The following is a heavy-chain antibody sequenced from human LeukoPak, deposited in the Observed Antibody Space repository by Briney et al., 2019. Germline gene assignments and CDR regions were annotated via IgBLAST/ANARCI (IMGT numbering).Heavy chain of an antibody. D-gene: IGHD3-22*01. V-gene: IGHV3-23*01. CDR2: ISASGGST. Sequence: PGGSLRLSCAASGFTFSSFATSWVRQAPGKGLEWVSGISASGGSTYYADSVKGRFTISRDNSKNTLYLQMNRLRAEDTAVYYCAKGFYDNSASGVFDIWGQGTMVTVSS. CDR1: GFTFSSFA. CDR3: AKGFYDNSASGVFDI. J-gene: IGHJ3*02.